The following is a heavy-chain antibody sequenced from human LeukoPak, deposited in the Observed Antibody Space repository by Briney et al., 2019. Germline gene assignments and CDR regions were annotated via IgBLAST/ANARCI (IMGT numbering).Heavy chain of an antibody. CDR2: IYYSGST. CDR1: DGSISSSSYY. D-gene: IGHD6-6*01. CDR3: ARDADDRSSAPYYYYYIDV. Sequence: PSETLSLTCTVSDGSISSSSYYWGWIRQPPGKGLEWIGSIYYSGSTYYSPSLKSRVAISVDTSKNQFSLKLSSVTAADAAVYYCARDADDRSSAPYYYYYIDVWGKGTTVTVSS. V-gene: IGHV4-39*07. J-gene: IGHJ6*03.